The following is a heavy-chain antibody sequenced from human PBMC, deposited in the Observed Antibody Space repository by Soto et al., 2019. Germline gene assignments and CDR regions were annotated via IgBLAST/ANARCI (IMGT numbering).Heavy chain of an antibody. CDR3: AREMGFCTTTSCHAGPLYYYMDV. Sequence: PSETLSLTCTVSGGSISSSSYYWGWLRQPPGKGLEWIGSIYYSGSTNYNPSLKSRVTISVDTSKNQFTLTLSSVTAADTAVYYCAREMGFCTTTSCHAGPLYYYMDVWGKGTTVTVSS. J-gene: IGHJ6*03. D-gene: IGHD2-2*01. CDR2: IYYSGST. V-gene: IGHV4-39*06. CDR1: GGSISSSSYY.